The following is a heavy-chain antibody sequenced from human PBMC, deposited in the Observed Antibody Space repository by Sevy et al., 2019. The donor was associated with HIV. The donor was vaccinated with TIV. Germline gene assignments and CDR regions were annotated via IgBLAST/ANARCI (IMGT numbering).Heavy chain of an antibody. D-gene: IGHD3-22*01. V-gene: IGHV5-51*01. CDR1: GYRFTSHW. J-gene: IGHJ4*02. CDR3: ATSRSGYFDGSGYYVY. Sequence: GEALKIPCKGSGYRFTSHWIAWVRQMPGKGLGWRGIIYPNASNPKKSPSFQGQVTFSADKSIFTAYLQLSNLKASDSAVYYCATSRSGYFDGSGYYVYWGQGTLVTVSS. CDR2: IYPNASNP.